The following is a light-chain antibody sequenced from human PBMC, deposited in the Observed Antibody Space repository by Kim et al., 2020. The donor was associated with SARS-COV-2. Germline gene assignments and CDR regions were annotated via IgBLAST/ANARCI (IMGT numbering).Light chain of an antibody. Sequence: ASVGDRVTITCRASQSISSYLNWYQQKPGKAPKLLIYAASSLQSGVPSRFSGSGSGTDFTLTISSLQPEDFATYYCQQCYSTPLTFGGGTKVDIK. CDR2: AAS. V-gene: IGKV1-39*01. CDR3: QQCYSTPLT. CDR1: QSISSY. J-gene: IGKJ4*01.